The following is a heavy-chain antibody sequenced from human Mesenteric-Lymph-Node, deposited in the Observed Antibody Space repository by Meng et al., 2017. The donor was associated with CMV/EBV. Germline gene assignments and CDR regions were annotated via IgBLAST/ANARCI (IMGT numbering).Heavy chain of an antibody. D-gene: IGHD1-1*01. CDR3: ATGRKYYFAD. CDR1: GGSISSTNW. J-gene: IGHJ4*02. CDR2: IYHSGST. Sequence: LNCGVSGGSISSTNWWSWVRQPPGKGLEWIGEIYHSGSTNYSPSLKSRVTISVDKSKNQFSLKLTSVTAADTAVYYCATGRKYYFADWGQGTLVTVSS. V-gene: IGHV4-4*02.